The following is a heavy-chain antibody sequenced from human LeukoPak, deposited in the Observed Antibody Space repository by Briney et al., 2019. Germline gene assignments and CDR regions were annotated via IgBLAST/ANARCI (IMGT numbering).Heavy chain of an antibody. CDR3: ARGVAAAGGS. CDR1: GDSLSSSSYY. D-gene: IGHD6-13*01. J-gene: IGHJ5*02. CDR2: IYYNGST. V-gene: IGHV4-39*01. Sequence: PSETLSLTCTISGDSLSSSSYYWGWLRQPPGKGLEWLGSIYYNGSTYYNPSPKSRVTISVDTSKSQCSLKLSAVTAADTAVYYCARGVAAAGGSWGQGTLVTVSS.